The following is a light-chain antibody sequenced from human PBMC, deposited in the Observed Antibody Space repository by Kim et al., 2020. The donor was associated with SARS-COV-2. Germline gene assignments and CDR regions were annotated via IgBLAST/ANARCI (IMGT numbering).Light chain of an antibody. Sequence: QSVLTQPPSLSGTPGQTVTISCSGSRSNIGSNAVNWYQQLPGTPPKLRIYDNDKRPSGVPDRFSGSKSGTSASLAISGLRSDDDSDYYCAVWDDSLNGWVFGGGTKLTVL. J-gene: IGLJ3*02. CDR3: AVWDDSLNGWV. CDR1: RSNIGSNA. CDR2: DND. V-gene: IGLV1-44*01.